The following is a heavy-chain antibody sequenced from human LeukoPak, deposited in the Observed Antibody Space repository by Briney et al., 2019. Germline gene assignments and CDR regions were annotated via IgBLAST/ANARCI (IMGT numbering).Heavy chain of an antibody. CDR1: GFTVSSNY. D-gene: IGHD6-19*01. V-gene: IGHV3-66*01. Sequence: GGSLRLSCAASGFTVSSNYMSWVRQAPGKGLEWVSVIYSGGSTYYADSVKGRFTISRDNSKNTLYLQMNRLRAEDTAVYYCARDTSSGWYFDYWGQGTLVTVSS. J-gene: IGHJ4*02. CDR3: ARDTSSGWYFDY. CDR2: IYSGGST.